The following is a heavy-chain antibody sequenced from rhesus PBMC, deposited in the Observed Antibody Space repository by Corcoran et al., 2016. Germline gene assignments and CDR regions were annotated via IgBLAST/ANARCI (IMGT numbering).Heavy chain of an antibody. CDR2: ISGSGGST. J-gene: IGHJ4*01. CDR1: GGSISSNY. D-gene: IGHD5-42*01. V-gene: IGHV4-173*01. CDR3: AKSGARGYSGYGDFDY. Sequence: QLQLQESGPGLVKPSETLSLTCAVSGGSISSNYWSWIRQPPGKRLEWIGRISGSGGSTDYNPSLKSRVTISTYTSKNQFSLKLSSVTAADTAVYYCAKSGARGYSGYGDFDYWGQGVLVTVSS.